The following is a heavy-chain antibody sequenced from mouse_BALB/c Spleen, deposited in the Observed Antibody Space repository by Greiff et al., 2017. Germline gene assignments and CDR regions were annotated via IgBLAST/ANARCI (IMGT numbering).Heavy chain of an antibody. J-gene: IGHJ3*01. CDR3: ARYYYDYDWFAY. V-gene: IGHV5-17*02. CDR1: GFTFSSFG. Sequence: DVMLVESGGGLVQPGGSRKLSCAASGFTFSSFGMHWVRQAPEKGLEWVAYISSGSSTIYYADTVKGRFTISRDNPKNTLFLQMTSLRSEDTAMYYCARYYYDYDWFAYWGQGTLVTVSA. D-gene: IGHD2-4*01. CDR2: ISSGSSTI.